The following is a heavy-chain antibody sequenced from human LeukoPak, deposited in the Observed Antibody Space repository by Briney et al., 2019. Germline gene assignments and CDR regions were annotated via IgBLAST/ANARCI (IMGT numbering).Heavy chain of an antibody. V-gene: IGHV4-59*13. CDR1: GSSISTYY. D-gene: IGHD4-17*01. J-gene: IGHJ3*02. CDR2: IYYSGST. CDR3: ARERGDYHAFDS. Sequence: ETLSLTSTVSGSSISTYYWTWIREPPGKGLEWIGYIYYSGSTNYNHSLKSRVTISVDTSKNKVDLNMKSVTAADTAVYYCARERGDYHAFDSWGQGTMVTVSS.